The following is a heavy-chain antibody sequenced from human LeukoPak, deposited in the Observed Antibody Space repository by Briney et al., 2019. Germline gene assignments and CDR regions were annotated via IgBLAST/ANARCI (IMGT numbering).Heavy chain of an antibody. CDR3: ARAMITSDAFDI. J-gene: IGHJ3*02. Sequence: SETLSLTCTVSGGSISSYYWSWIRQPPGKGLESIGYIYYSGSTNYNPSLKSRVTISVDTSKNQFSLKLSSVTAADTAVYYCARAMITSDAFDIWGQGTMVTVSS. V-gene: IGHV4-59*01. D-gene: IGHD3-16*01. CDR2: IYYSGST. CDR1: GGSISSYY.